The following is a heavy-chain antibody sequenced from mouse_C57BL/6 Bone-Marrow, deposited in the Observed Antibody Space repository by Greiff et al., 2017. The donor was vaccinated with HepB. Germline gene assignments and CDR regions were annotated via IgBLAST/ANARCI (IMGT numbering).Heavy chain of an antibody. CDR2: IYPRDGST. V-gene: IGHV1-85*01. J-gene: IGHJ1*03. CDR1: GYTFTSYD. CDR3: ARGRVYYGSSYWYFDV. Sequence: VKLQESGPELVKPGASVKLSCKASGYTFTSYDINWVKQRPGQGLEWIGWIYPRDGSTKYNEKFKGKATLTVDTSSSTAYMELHSLTSEDSAVYFCARGRVYYGSSYWYFDVWGTGTTVTVSS. D-gene: IGHD1-1*01.